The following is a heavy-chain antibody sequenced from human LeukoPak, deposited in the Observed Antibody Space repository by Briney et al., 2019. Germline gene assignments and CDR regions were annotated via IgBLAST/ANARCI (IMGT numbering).Heavy chain of an antibody. V-gene: IGHV3-23*01. CDR1: GFTFSSYA. CDR2: ISGSGGST. CDR3: AKSVGRSSWSRGDY. J-gene: IGHJ4*02. D-gene: IGHD6-13*01. Sequence: GGSLRLSCAASGFTFSSYAMSWVRQAPGKGLEWVSAISGSGGSTYYADSVKGRFTISRDNSKNTLYLQMNSLRAEDTAVYYCAKSVGRSSWSRGDYWGQGTLVTVSS.